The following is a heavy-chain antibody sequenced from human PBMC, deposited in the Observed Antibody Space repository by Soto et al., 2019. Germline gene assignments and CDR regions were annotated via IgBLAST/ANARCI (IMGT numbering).Heavy chain of an antibody. CDR1: GGALNSYT. J-gene: IGHJ4*02. Sequence: QVQLVQSGAEVKKPGSSVKVSCKTSGGALNSYTISWVRQAPGQGLEWIGGIIPLYGRVNYAQKFEGRVTMSADESTNKAYMELSRLRSEDTAVYFCAGARILITFGGAGYFTYWGQGTPVTVSS. D-gene: IGHD3-16*01. V-gene: IGHV1-69*12. CDR3: AGARILITFGGAGYFTY. CDR2: IIPLYGRV.